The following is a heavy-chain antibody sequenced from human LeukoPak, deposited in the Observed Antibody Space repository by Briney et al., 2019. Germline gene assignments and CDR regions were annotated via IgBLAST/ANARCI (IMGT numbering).Heavy chain of an antibody. V-gene: IGHV3-48*01. Sequence: PGGSLRLSCAAPGFAFSSYRMNWVRQAPGRGLEWVSYISSSSSTIYYADSVKGRFTISRDNAKNSLYLQMNSLRAEDTAVYYCARGRRTFDYWGQGTLVTVSS. CDR1: GFAFSSYR. CDR3: ARGRRTFDY. J-gene: IGHJ4*02. CDR2: ISSSSSTI.